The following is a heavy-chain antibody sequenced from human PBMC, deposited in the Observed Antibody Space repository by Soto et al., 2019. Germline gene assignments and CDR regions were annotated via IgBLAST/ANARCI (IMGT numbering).Heavy chain of an antibody. CDR2: IYSGGST. Sequence: PGGSLRLSCAASGFTVSSNYMSWVRQAPGKGLEWVSVIYSGGSTYYADSVKGRFTISRDNSKNTLYLQMNSLRAEDTAVYYCARGSYYCDYVWGSYRNYYGMDVWGQGTTVTVSS. D-gene: IGHD3-16*02. CDR1: GFTVSSNY. V-gene: IGHV3-53*01. J-gene: IGHJ6*02. CDR3: ARGSYYCDYVWGSYRNYYGMDV.